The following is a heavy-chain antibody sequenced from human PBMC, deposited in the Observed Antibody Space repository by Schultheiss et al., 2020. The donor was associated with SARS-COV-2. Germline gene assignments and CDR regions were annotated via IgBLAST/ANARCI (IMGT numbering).Heavy chain of an antibody. CDR2: IYTSGST. Sequence: SQTLSLTCTVSGGSISSYYWSWIRQPAGKGLEWIGRIYTSGSTNYNPSLKSRVTMSVDTSKNQFSLKLSSVTAADTAVYYCARGRSEWELLNSFDYLGQGTLVTVSS. CDR1: GGSISSYY. V-gene: IGHV4-4*07. CDR3: ARGRSEWELLNSFDY. J-gene: IGHJ4*02. D-gene: IGHD1-26*01.